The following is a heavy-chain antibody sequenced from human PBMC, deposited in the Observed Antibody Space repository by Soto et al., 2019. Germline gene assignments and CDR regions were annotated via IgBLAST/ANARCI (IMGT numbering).Heavy chain of an antibody. CDR1: GLTFSSCS. CDR3: AREGGPYYFDY. Sequence: EVQLVESGGGLVQPGGSLRLSCAASGLTFSSCSMNWVRQAPGKGLEWVSYISSSSSTIYYADSVKGRFTISRDNAKNSLYLQMNSLRAEDTAVYYCAREGGPYYFDYWGQGTLVTVSS. J-gene: IGHJ4*02. V-gene: IGHV3-48*01. CDR2: ISSSSSTI.